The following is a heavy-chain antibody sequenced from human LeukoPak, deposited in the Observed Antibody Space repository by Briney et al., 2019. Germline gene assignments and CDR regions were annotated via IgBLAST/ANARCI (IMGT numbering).Heavy chain of an antibody. CDR3: TTPGRAYSYVPYYYMDV. D-gene: IGHD5-18*01. CDR1: GFTFSGSA. J-gene: IGHJ6*03. CDR2: IRSKANSYAT. Sequence: GGSLRLSCAASGFTFSGSAMHWVRQASGKGLERVGRIRSKANSYATAYAASVKGRFTISRDDSKNTAYLQMNSLKTEDTAVYYCTTPGRAYSYVPYYYMDVWGKGTTVTVSS. V-gene: IGHV3-73*01.